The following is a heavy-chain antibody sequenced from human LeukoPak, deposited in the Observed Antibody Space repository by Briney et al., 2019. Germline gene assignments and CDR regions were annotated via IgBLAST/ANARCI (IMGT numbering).Heavy chain of an antibody. CDR3: ARGDYYDSSGYYFPDAFDI. Sequence: GSLRLSCAASGFTFSSNGMHWVRQAPGKGLEWVAVIWYDGSNKYYVDSVQGRFTISRDNSKNTLYLQMSSLRAEDTAVYYCARGDYYDSSGYYFPDAFDIWGQGTMVTVSS. V-gene: IGHV3-33*01. J-gene: IGHJ3*02. D-gene: IGHD3-22*01. CDR2: IWYDGSNK. CDR1: GFTFSSNG.